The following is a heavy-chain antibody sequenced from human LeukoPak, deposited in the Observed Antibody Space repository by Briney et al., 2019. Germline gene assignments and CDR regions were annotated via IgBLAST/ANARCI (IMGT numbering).Heavy chain of an antibody. V-gene: IGHV4-59*01. CDR1: GGSISSYY. CDR3: ARAHIWAAAGMGDY. CDR2: IYYSGST. D-gene: IGHD6-13*01. J-gene: IGHJ4*02. Sequence: SETLSLTCTVSGGSISSYYWSWIRQPPGKGLEWIGYIYYSGSTNYNPSLKSRVTISVDTSKNQFSLKLSSVTAADTAVYYCARAHIWAAAGMGDYWGQGTLVTVSS.